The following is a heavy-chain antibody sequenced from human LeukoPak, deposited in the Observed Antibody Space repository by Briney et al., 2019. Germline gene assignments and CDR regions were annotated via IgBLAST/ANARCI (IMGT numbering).Heavy chain of an antibody. CDR1: GFTFSNAW. V-gene: IGHV3-15*01. J-gene: IGHJ6*03. D-gene: IGHD5-24*01. Sequence: GGSLRLSCAASGFTFSNAWMSWVRQAPGKGLEWVGRIKSKTDGGTTDYAAPVKGRFTISRDDSKNTLYLQMNSLKTEDTAVYYCTTERDGYRPFHYYMDVWGKGTTVTVSS. CDR2: IKSKTDGGTT. CDR3: TTERDGYRPFHYYMDV.